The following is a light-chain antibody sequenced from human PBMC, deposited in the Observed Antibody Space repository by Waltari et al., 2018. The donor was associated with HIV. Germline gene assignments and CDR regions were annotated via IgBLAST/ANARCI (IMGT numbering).Light chain of an antibody. V-gene: IGLV2-14*03. Sequence: QSALTQPASVSGSPGQSITISCIGTSSDVGGYNHFSWYQQHPGKAPKLMIYDVSNRPSGVSNRFSGSKSGNTASLTISGLQAEDEADYYCSSYTSSSTLEVFGGGTKLTVL. CDR3: SSYTSSSTLEV. J-gene: IGLJ3*02. CDR1: SSDVGGYNH. CDR2: DVS.